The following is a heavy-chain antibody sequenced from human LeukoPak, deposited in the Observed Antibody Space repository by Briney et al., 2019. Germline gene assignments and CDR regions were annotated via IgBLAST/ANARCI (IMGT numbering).Heavy chain of an antibody. CDR3: ARSKGNYCSGGTCPGRLFDC. D-gene: IGHD2-15*01. CDR1: GGSISNYY. Sequence: PSETLSLTGIVSGGSISNYYWSWVRQRPGQGLEWIGLIYYSGTTNYSPSLKSRVTITVDTSKNQFSLKLNSVTAADTAVYYCARSKGNYCSGGTCPGRLFDCWGQGTLVTVSS. J-gene: IGHJ4*02. V-gene: IGHV4-59*13. CDR2: IYYSGTT.